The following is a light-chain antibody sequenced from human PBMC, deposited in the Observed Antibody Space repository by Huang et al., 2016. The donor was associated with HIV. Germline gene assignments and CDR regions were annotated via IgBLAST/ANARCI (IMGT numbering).Light chain of an antibody. Sequence: DIVMTQSLDSLAVSLGERATINCKSSQSVLYTSNNKNCLAWYQQKPGHPPKLLIYWAATRESGVPDRFGGSGSGTDFTLTISSLQAEDVAVYYCQQYCSSPLTFGGGTKVEIK. V-gene: IGKV4-1*01. CDR3: QQYCSSPLT. J-gene: IGKJ4*01. CDR1: QSVLYTSNNKNC. CDR2: WAA.